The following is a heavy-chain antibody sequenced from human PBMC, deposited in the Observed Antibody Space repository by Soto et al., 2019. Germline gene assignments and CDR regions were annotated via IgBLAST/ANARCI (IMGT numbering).Heavy chain of an antibody. J-gene: IGHJ6*02. D-gene: IGHD2-15*01. CDR2: ISAYNGNT. V-gene: IGHV1-18*01. CDR3: AGGIIEPSYYYYGMDV. CDR1: GYTFTSYG. Sequence: ASVKVSCKASGYTFTSYGISWVRQAPGQGLEWMGWISAYNGNTNYAQKLQGRVTMTTDTSTSTAYMELRSLRSDDTAVYYCAGGIIEPSYYYYGMDVWGQGTTVTVSS.